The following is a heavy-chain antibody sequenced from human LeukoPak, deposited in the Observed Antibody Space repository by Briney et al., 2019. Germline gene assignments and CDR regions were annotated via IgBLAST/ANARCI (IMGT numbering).Heavy chain of an antibody. CDR2: IYTTGST. D-gene: IGHD5-24*01. Sequence: SETLSLTCTVSGGSISTSNYYWSWVRQPVGKGLEWIGHIYTTGSTFYNPSPKSRVTISVDTSKDQFSLKLTSVTAADTAVYYCARDAGDGYKYYYYYMDVWGKGTTVTISS. CDR1: GGSISTSNYY. J-gene: IGHJ6*03. CDR3: ARDAGDGYKYYYYYMDV. V-gene: IGHV4-61*09.